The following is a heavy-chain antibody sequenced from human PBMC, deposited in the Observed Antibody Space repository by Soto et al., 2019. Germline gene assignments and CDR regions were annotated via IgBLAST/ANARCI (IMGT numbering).Heavy chain of an antibody. D-gene: IGHD2-15*01. CDR3: ARGGYCSGGSCLGTDDAFDI. CDR2: INHSGST. CDR1: GGSFSGYY. J-gene: IGHJ3*02. Sequence: QVQLQQWGAGLLKPSETLSLTCAVYGGSFSGYYWSWIRQPPGKGLEWIGEINHSGSTNYNPSLKSRVTMAVDTSKNEFSLKLSSVTAADTAVYYCARGGYCSGGSCLGTDDAFDIWGQGTMVTVSS. V-gene: IGHV4-34*01.